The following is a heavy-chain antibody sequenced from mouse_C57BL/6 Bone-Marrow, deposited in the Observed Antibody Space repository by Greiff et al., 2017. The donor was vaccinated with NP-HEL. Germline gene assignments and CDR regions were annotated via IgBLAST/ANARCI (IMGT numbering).Heavy chain of an antibody. CDR1: GYTFTEYT. J-gene: IGHJ2*01. D-gene: IGHD1-1*01. V-gene: IGHV1-62-2*01. CDR3: ARHFYYYGSSYYFDY. CDR2: FYPGSGSI. Sequence: VQLQESGAELVKPGASVKLSCKASGYTFTEYTIHWVKQRSGQGLEWIGWFYPGSGSIKYNEKFKDKATLTADKSSSTVYMELSRLSSEDSAVYCCARHFYYYGSSYYFDYWGQGTTLTVSS.